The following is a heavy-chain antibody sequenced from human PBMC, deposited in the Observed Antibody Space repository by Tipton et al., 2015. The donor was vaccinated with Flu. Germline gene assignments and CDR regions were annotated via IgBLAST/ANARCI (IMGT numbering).Heavy chain of an antibody. CDR1: GGSVSSGGYH. Sequence: LSLTCIVSGGSVSSGGYHWSWIRQAPGKGLEWLSYISSSGSTISYADSVRGRFTISRDNAKNSLYLQLNSLRPEDTAIYYCARGGWASDTNNLLDYWGQGTLVTVSS. J-gene: IGHJ4*02. CDR2: ISSSGSTI. V-gene: IGHV3-11*01. D-gene: IGHD1/OR15-1a*01. CDR3: ARGGWASDTNNLLDY.